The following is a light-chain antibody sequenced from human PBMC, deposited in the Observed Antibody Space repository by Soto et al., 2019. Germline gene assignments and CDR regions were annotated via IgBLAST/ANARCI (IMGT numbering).Light chain of an antibody. J-gene: IGKJ4*01. CDR2: WAT. V-gene: IGKV4-1*01. CDR3: QQYYITPLT. CDR1: QSVLYSTNNKNY. Sequence: DIVMTQSPDSLAVSLAERATINGKSSQSVLYSTNNKNYLACYQQKPGQPPKLLIYWATTRESGVPDRFSGSGSGTDFTLTISSLQAEDVAVYYCQQYYITPLTFGGGTKVEIK.